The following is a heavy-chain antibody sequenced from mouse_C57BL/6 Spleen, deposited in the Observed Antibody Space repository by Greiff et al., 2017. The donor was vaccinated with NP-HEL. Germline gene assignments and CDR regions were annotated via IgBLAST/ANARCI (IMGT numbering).Heavy chain of an antibody. Sequence: PGQGLEWIGNINPSNGGTNYNEKFKSKSTLTVDKSSSTAYMQLSSLTSEDSAVYYCARSSYYGSPYWYFDVWGTGTTVTVSS. D-gene: IGHD1-1*01. CDR2: INPSNGGT. V-gene: IGHV1-53*01. CDR3: ARSSYYGSPYWYFDV. J-gene: IGHJ1*03.